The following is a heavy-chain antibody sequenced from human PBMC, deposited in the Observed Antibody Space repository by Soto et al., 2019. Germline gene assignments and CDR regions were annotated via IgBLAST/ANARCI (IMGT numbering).Heavy chain of an antibody. CDR1: GFTFSSYG. J-gene: IGHJ4*02. Sequence: EVQMLESEGGLVQPGGSLRLSCTGSGFTFSSYGMSWVRQAPGKGLEWVSGISGGGPPTYYADSVRGRFTISRDNSKNTLYLQMNSLRAEDTAVYYCAIRTYSTGWYYLDLWGRGTLVTVSA. D-gene: IGHD6-25*01. CDR3: AIRTYSTGWYYLDL. CDR2: ISGGGPPT. V-gene: IGHV3-23*01.